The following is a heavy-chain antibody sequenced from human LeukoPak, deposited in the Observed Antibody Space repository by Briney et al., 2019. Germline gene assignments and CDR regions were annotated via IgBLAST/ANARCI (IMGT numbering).Heavy chain of an antibody. J-gene: IGHJ3*02. CDR1: GGTFSSYA. Sequence: SVKVPCKASGGTFSSYAISWVRQAPGQGLEWMGGIIPIFGTANYAQKFQGRVTITTDESTSTAYMELSSLRSEDTAVYYCAYPGPRYCSSTSCYGDAFDIWGQGTMVTVSS. CDR3: AYPGPRYCSSTSCYGDAFDI. V-gene: IGHV1-69*05. CDR2: IIPIFGTA. D-gene: IGHD2-2*01.